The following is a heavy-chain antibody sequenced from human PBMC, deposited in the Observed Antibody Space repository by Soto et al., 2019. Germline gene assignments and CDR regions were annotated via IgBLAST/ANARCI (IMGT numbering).Heavy chain of an antibody. CDR2: IYHSGAT. D-gene: IGHD1-1*01. J-gene: IGHJ4*02. CDR1: GDSITSSNW. Sequence: QVHLQESGPGLVKPSGTLSLTCAVSGDSITSSNWWRWVRQAQGKGLEWIGEIYHSGATTYNPSLKNSANRSVDPSNIHFSLKLTSVTAADTAVYFCARDLGTGTDYWGRGTLVTVAS. CDR3: ARDLGTGTDY. V-gene: IGHV4-4*02.